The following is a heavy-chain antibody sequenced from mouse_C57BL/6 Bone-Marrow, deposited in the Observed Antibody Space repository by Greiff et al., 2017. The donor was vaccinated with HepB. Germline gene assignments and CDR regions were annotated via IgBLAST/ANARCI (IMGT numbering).Heavy chain of an antibody. Sequence: QVQLQQSGAELVRPGASVTLSCKASGYTFTDYEMHWVKQTPVHGLEWIGAIDPETGGTAYNQKFKGKAILTADKSSSTAYMELRSLTSEDSAVYYCTSSIYDGYYEGFAYWGQGTLVTVSA. J-gene: IGHJ3*01. CDR3: TSSIYDGYYEGFAY. CDR2: IDPETGGT. V-gene: IGHV1-15*01. D-gene: IGHD2-3*01. CDR1: GYTFTDYE.